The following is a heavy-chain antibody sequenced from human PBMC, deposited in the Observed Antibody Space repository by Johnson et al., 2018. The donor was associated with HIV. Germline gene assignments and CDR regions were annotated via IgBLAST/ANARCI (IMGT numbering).Heavy chain of an antibody. D-gene: IGHD6-13*01. CDR3: AKDRDLAAAGTDAFDI. J-gene: IGHJ3*02. CDR2: INWNGAIT. Sequence: VQLVESGVGVVRPGGSLRLSCAASGFTFGDYGMSWVRQVPGKGLEWVSGINWNGAITAYADSVKGRFTISRDNAKNSLYLQMNSLRAEDTALYYCAKDRDLAAAGTDAFDIWGQGTMVTVSS. CDR1: GFTFGDYG. V-gene: IGHV3-20*04.